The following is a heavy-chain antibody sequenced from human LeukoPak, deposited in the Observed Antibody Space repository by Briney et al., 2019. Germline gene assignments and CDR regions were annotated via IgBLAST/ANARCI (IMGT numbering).Heavy chain of an antibody. Sequence: PSEXXSLTCAVYGGSFSGYYWSWIRQPPGKGLEWIGETNHSGSTNYNPSLKSRVTISVDTSKNQFSLKLSSVTAADTAVYYCARGLTIFGVVSRNYWGQGTLVTVSS. CDR3: ARGLTIFGVVSRNY. CDR2: TNHSGST. V-gene: IGHV4-34*01. CDR1: GGSFSGYY. D-gene: IGHD3-3*01. J-gene: IGHJ4*02.